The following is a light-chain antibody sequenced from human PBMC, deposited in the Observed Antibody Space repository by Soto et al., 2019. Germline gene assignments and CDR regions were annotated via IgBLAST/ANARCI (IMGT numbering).Light chain of an antibody. CDR3: QQYNSYSWT. J-gene: IGKJ1*01. Sequence: DIQISQCPSTLPAYVGDRVTITCRASQSVNRWLAWYQQKPGKAPKLLIYEASSLESGVPSRFGGSGSGTEFTLAISSLQPDDFAIYYCQQYNSYSWTFGQGTKVEIK. V-gene: IGKV1-5*03. CDR2: EAS. CDR1: QSVNRW.